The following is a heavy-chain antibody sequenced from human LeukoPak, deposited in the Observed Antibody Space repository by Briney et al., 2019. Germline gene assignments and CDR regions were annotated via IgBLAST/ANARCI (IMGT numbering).Heavy chain of an antibody. CDR1: GASMNSGLYY. J-gene: IGHJ5*01. CDR3: ARESTDVYGSGTWYNNWFDS. Sequence: SETLSLTCTVSGASMNSGLYYWTWIRQPPGKGLEWIGSIDNSGSAHYIPSLESRLFISVDRFRNQFSLSLRSVTAADTAVYYCARESTDVYGSGTWYNNWFDSWGQGTLVTVSS. V-gene: IGHV4-30-4*01. CDR2: IDNSGSA. D-gene: IGHD3-10*01.